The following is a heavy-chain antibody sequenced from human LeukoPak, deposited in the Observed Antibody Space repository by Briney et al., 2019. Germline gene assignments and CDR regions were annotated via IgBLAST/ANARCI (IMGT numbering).Heavy chain of an antibody. D-gene: IGHD3-3*01. CDR3: ARGGGYDFWSGSNWFDP. J-gene: IGHJ5*02. Sequence: ASVKVSCKASGYTFTSYDINWVRQATGQGLEWMGWMNPNSSNTGYAQKFQGRVTITRNTSISTAYMELSSLRSEDTAVYYCARGGGYDFWSGSNWFDPWGQGTLVTVSS. V-gene: IGHV1-8*03. CDR2: MNPNSSNT. CDR1: GYTFTSYD.